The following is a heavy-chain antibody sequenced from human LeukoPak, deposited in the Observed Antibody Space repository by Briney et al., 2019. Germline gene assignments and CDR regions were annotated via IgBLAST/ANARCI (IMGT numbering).Heavy chain of an antibody. CDR1: GLTFSSSW. J-gene: IGHJ4*02. Sequence: GGSLRLSCAVSGLTFSSSWMDWVRQAPGKGLEWVANIKQDGSEKYYVDSVKGRFAISRDNAKNSLYLQMNSLRAEDTAVYYCARDVVGATSDYWGQGTLVTVSS. D-gene: IGHD1-26*01. V-gene: IGHV3-7*03. CDR2: IKQDGSEK. CDR3: ARDVVGATSDY.